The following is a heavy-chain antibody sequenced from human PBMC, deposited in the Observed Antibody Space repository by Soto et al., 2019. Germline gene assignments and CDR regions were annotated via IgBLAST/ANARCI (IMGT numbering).Heavy chain of an antibody. CDR3: ASIPYSSSWFTFDY. Sequence: GGSLRLSCAASGFTFSSYEMNWVRQAPGKGLEWVSYISSSGSTIYYADSVKGRFTISRDNAKNSLYLQMNSLRAEDTAVYYCASIPYSSSWFTFDYWGQGTLVTVSS. CDR1: GFTFSSYE. CDR2: ISSSGSTI. D-gene: IGHD6-13*01. J-gene: IGHJ4*02. V-gene: IGHV3-48*03.